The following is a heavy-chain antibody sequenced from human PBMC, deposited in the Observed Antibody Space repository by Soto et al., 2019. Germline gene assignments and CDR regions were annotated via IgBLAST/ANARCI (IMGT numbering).Heavy chain of an antibody. CDR2: ISYDGSNK. V-gene: IGHV3-30*18. CDR1: GFIFSKYG. Sequence: GGSLRLSCAASGFIFSKYGMHWVRQAPGKGLEWVAVISYDGSNKYYAESVKGRFIISRDKSENTLYLQTNSLRAEDTALYYCAKDLGSGKPYYYYAMDVWGQGTTVTVSS. J-gene: IGHJ6*02. D-gene: IGHD3-10*01. CDR3: AKDLGSGKPYYYYAMDV.